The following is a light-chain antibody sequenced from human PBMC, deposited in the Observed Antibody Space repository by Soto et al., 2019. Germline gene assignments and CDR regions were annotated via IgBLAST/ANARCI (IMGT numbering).Light chain of an antibody. V-gene: IGLV2-23*01. CDR3: CSYAGGTSVV. CDR2: EDN. J-gene: IGLJ2*01. CDR1: SSDVGRYHL. Sequence: QSALTQPASVSGSPGQSITISCTGTSSDVGRYHLVSWYQQHPGKAPKLMIFEDNERPSGVSNRFSGSKSGNTASLTISGLQTEDEADYYCCSYAGGTSVVFGGGTKLTVL.